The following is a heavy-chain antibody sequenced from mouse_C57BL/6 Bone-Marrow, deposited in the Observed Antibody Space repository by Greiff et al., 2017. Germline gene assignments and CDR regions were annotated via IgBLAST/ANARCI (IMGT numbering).Heavy chain of an antibody. Sequence: EVKLMESGGGLVQPKGSLKLSCAASGFSFNTYAMNWVRQAPGKGLEWVARIRSKSNNYATYYADSVKDRFTISRDDSERMLYLQMNTLKTEDTAMYYCGGQGISLYDYDVWFAYWGQGTLVTVAA. V-gene: IGHV10-1*01. CDR1: GFSFNTYA. CDR3: GGQGISLYDYDVWFAY. CDR2: IRSKSNNYAT. D-gene: IGHD2-4*01. J-gene: IGHJ3*01.